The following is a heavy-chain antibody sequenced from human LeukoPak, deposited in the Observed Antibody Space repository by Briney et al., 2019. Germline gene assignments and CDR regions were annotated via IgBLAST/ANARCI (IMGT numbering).Heavy chain of an antibody. Sequence: GGSLRLSCAASGFSFDDFGMRWVRQAPGKGLEWVSFISGDGSVTYYPDSLKGRITVSRDNSKNSLYLQMGSLRAEDTALYYCGKDGPVISYWGQGTVVTVSS. D-gene: IGHD2-21*01. CDR1: GFSFDDFG. J-gene: IGHJ4*02. V-gene: IGHV3-43*02. CDR3: GKDGPVISY. CDR2: ISGDGSVT.